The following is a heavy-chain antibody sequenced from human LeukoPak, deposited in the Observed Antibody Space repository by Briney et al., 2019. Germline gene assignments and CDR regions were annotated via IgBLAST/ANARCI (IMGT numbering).Heavy chain of an antibody. V-gene: IGHV3-30*18. D-gene: IGHD4-17*01. J-gene: IGHJ4*02. Sequence: GGSLRLSCVASGFTFSDYATHWVRQAPGKGLEWVAVISYDGTNKYYADSVKGRFTISRDNSKNTWYLQMNSLRGEDTAVYHCAQDNYGVDCWGERNLVAVSS. CDR1: GFTFSDYA. CDR2: ISYDGTNK. CDR3: AQDNYGVDC.